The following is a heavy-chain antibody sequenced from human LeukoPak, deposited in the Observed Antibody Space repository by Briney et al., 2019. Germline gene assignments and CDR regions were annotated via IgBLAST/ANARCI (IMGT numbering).Heavy chain of an antibody. J-gene: IGHJ4*02. V-gene: IGHV4-39*01. Sequence: SETLSLTCTVSGGSISSSSYYWGWIRQPPGKGLEWIGSIYYSGSTYYNPSLKSRVTISVDTSKNQFSLKLSSVTAADTAVYYCARRVTAAASAYFDYWGLGTLVTVSS. CDR1: GGSISSSSYY. CDR2: IYYSGST. D-gene: IGHD6-13*01. CDR3: ARRVTAAASAYFDY.